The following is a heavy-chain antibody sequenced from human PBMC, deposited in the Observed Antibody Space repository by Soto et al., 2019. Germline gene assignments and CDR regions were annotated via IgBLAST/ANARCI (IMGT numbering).Heavy chain of an antibody. D-gene: IGHD6-13*01. CDR3: ARGDEGVLTSKFDP. Sequence: QVQLQESGPGLVKPSQTLSLTCTVSGASITTDGHYWSWIRQHPGKGLEWIGYIYHTGITYYNPSLKSRLXLXVXTTXNHFSLKLSSVTAADTAVYYCARGDEGVLTSKFDPWGQGTLVTVSS. CDR2: IYHTGIT. J-gene: IGHJ5*02. CDR1: GASITTDGHY. V-gene: IGHV4-31*03.